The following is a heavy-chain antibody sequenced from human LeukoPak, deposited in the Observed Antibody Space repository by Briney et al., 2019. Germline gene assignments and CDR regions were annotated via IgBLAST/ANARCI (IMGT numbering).Heavy chain of an antibody. V-gene: IGHV1-8*01. CDR1: GYTFTSYD. CDR2: MNPNSGNT. CDR3: ARAYSSGWYWFYYYYYGMDV. D-gene: IGHD6-19*01. J-gene: IGHJ6*02. Sequence: AASVKVSCKASGYTFTSYDINWVRQATGQGLEWMGWMNPNSGNTGYALKFQGRVTMTRNTSISTAYMELSSLRSEDTAVYYCARAYSSGWYWFYYYYYGMDVWGQGTTVTVSS.